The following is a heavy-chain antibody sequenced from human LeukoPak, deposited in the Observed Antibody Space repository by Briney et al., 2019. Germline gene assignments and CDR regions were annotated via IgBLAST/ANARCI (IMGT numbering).Heavy chain of an antibody. CDR1: GGSISSHY. CDR2: IYYSGST. J-gene: IGHJ6*03. CDR3: ARDRITIFGVVILRYMDV. V-gene: IGHV4-59*11. D-gene: IGHD3-3*01. Sequence: PSETLSLTCTVSGGSISSHYWSWLRQPPGKGLEWIGYIYYSGSTNYNPSLKSRVTISVDTSKNQFSLKLSSVTAADTAVYYCARDRITIFGVVILRYMDVWGKGTTVTVSS.